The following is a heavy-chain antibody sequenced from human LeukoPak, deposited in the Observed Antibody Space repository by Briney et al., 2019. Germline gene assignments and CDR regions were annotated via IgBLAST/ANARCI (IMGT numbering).Heavy chain of an antibody. Sequence: GGSLRLSCAASGFTFSSYWMHWVRQAPGKGRVWVSRINSDGSSTSYADSVKGRFTISRDNAKNTLYLQMNSLRAEDTAVYYCARVRSGSSAGNYGMDVWGQGTTVTVSS. CDR1: GFTFSSYW. CDR2: INSDGSST. J-gene: IGHJ6*02. V-gene: IGHV3-74*01. D-gene: IGHD1-26*01. CDR3: ARVRSGSSAGNYGMDV.